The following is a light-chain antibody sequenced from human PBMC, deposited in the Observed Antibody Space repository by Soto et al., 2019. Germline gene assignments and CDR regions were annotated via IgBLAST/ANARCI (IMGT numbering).Light chain of an antibody. J-gene: IGKJ4*01. CDR1: QDISNY. V-gene: IGKV1-33*01. Sequence: DIPMTQSPSSLSASVGDRVTITCQASQDISNYLNWYQQKPGKAPKLLIYDASNLETGVPSTFSGSGSGTDFTFTISSLQPEDIASYYCQQYDNLPPLTFGGGTKVEIK. CDR2: DAS. CDR3: QQYDNLPPLT.